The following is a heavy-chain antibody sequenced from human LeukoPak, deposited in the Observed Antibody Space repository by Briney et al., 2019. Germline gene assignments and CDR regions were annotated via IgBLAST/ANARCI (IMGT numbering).Heavy chain of an antibody. CDR3: ASQYSSSSQDDY. D-gene: IGHD6-6*01. CDR2: IYYSGST. J-gene: IGHJ4*02. CDR1: GGSLSSSSYY. Sequence: SETLSLTCTVSGGSLSSSSYYWGWIRQPPGKGLEWIGSIYYSGSTYYNPSLKSRVTISVDTSKNQFSLKLSSVTAADTAVYYCASQYSSSSQDDYWGQGTLVTVSS. V-gene: IGHV4-39*01.